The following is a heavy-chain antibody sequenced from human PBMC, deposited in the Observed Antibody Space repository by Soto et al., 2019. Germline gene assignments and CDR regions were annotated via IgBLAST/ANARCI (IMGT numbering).Heavy chain of an antibody. CDR2: VNPSGGST. D-gene: IGHD3-3*01. V-gene: IGHV1-46*01. CDR3: ACGFGVVIASGPGPNYYYYGMHV. J-gene: IGHJ6*02. Sequence: ASVKVSCKVSGGTCTSYYMHWVRQAPGQGLEWMGIVNPSGGSTSYAQKFQGRVTMTRDTSTSTVYMELSSLRYEDTAVYYCACGFGVVIASGPGPNYYYYGMHVWGQGTTVTVSS. CDR1: GGTCTSYY.